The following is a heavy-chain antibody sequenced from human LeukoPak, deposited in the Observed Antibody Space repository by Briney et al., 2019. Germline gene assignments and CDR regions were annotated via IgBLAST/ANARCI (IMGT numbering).Heavy chain of an antibody. CDR2: MNPNSGNT. Sequence: ASEKVSCKASGYTFTSYDINWVRQATGQGLEWMGWMNPNSGNTGYAQKFQGRVTMTRNTSISTAYMELSSLRSEDTAVYYCARVRRVQYYGSGSFNYWGQGTLVTVSS. CDR3: ARVRRVQYYGSGSFNY. V-gene: IGHV1-8*01. CDR1: GYTFTSYD. D-gene: IGHD3-10*01. J-gene: IGHJ4*02.